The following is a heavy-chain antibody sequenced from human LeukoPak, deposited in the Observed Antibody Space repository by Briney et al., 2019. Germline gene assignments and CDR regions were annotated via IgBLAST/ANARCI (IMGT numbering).Heavy chain of an antibody. D-gene: IGHD3-16*01. CDR2: IKHDGSET. J-gene: IGHJ6*02. CDR1: GFTFSSTW. CDR3: AKNGGPHGMDV. Sequence: GGSLGLSCAASGFTFSSTWMSWVRQAPGKGLEWVANIKHDGSETNYVDSVKGRFTISRDNAKNSLHLQMNSLRVEDTAVYYCAKNGGPHGMDVWGQGTMVTVSS. V-gene: IGHV3-7*02.